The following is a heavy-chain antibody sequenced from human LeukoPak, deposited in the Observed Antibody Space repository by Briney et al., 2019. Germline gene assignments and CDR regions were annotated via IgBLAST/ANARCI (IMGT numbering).Heavy chain of an antibody. CDR2: ISAYNGNT. D-gene: IGHD3-10*01. CDR3: ARGPLGKVLYYYYYMDV. CDR1: GYTFTSYG. J-gene: IGHJ6*03. Sequence: ASVKVSCKASGYTFTSYGISWVRQAPGQGLEWMGWISAYNGNTNYAQKLQGRVTMTTDTSTSTAYMELRSLRSDDTAVYYCARGPLGKVLYYYYYMDVWGKGTTVTVSS. V-gene: IGHV1-18*01.